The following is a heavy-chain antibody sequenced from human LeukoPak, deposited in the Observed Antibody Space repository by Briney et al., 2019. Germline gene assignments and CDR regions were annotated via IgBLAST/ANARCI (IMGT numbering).Heavy chain of an antibody. V-gene: IGHV1-18*04. D-gene: IGHD6-19*01. CDR2: INADNGNT. CDR1: GYTFTSRG. J-gene: IGHJ1*01. CDR3: ARDEISGGWYNH. Sequence: GASVKVSCKASGYTFTSRGFSWVRQAPGQGLEWMGWINADNGNTNYAQKLQGRVTMTTDTSTSTAYMELRSLRSDDTAVYYCARDEISGGWYNHWGQGTPVTVSS.